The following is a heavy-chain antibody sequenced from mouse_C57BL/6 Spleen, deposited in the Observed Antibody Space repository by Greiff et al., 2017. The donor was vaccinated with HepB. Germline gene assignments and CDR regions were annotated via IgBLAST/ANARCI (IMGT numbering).Heavy chain of an antibody. J-gene: IGHJ1*03. D-gene: IGHD2-1*01. CDR3: ARSYYGNYRYWYFDV. V-gene: IGHV1-26*01. CDR1: GYTFTDYY. Sequence: EVQLQQSGPELVKPGASVKISCKASGYTFTDYYMNWVKQSHGKSLEWIGDINPNNGGTSYNQKFKGKATLTVDKSSSTAYMELRSLTSEDSAVYYCARSYYGNYRYWYFDVWGTGTTVTVSS. CDR2: INPNNGGT.